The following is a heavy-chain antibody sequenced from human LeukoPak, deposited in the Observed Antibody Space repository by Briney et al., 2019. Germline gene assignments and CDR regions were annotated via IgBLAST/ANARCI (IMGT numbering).Heavy chain of an antibody. CDR1: GLTFSSYW. J-gene: IGHJ4*02. CDR2: IKQDGSEK. V-gene: IGHV3-7*01. CDR3: ARESGGFDY. D-gene: IGHD2-15*01. Sequence: QPGGSLRLSCAASGLTFSSYWMSWVRQAPGKGLEWVANIKQDGSEKYYVDSVKGRFTISRDNAKNSLYLQMNSLRAEDTAVYYCARESGGFDYWGQGTLVTVSS.